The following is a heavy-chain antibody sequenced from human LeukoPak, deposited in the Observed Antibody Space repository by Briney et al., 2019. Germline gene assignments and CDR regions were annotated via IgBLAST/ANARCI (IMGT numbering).Heavy chain of an antibody. CDR1: GGTFSSYA. Sequence: ASVKVSCKASGGTFSSYAISWVRQAPGQGLEWMGGIIPIFGTANYAQKFQGRVTITTDESTSTAYMELSSLRSEDTAVYYCAVVVMLAFGIWGQGTMVTVSS. V-gene: IGHV1-69*05. J-gene: IGHJ3*02. CDR2: IIPIFGTA. D-gene: IGHD3-22*01. CDR3: AVVVMLAFGI.